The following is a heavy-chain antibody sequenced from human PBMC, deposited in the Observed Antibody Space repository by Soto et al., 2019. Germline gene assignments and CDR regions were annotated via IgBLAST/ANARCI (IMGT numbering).Heavy chain of an antibody. CDR1: GFAFSIHP. J-gene: IGHJ3*02. V-gene: IGHV3-23*01. D-gene: IGHD6-6*01. Sequence: GGSLRLSCSASGFAFSIHPMGWFRQAPERGLEWVSGISDSGGLTYNADSVKGRFTISRDNSKNTLYLQMNSLRAEDTALYYCARRAFGSSRSFDIWGQGTMVTVSS. CDR2: ISDSGGLT. CDR3: ARRAFGSSRSFDI.